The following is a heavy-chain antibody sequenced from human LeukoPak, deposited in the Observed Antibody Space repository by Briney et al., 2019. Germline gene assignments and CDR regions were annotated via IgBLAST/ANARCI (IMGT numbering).Heavy chain of an antibody. D-gene: IGHD1-26*01. J-gene: IGHJ2*01. CDR1: GFTVSSNY. V-gene: IGHV3-53*01. Sequence: PGGSLRLSCAASGFTVSSNYMSWVRQAPGKGLEWVSVIYSGGSTYYADSVKGRFTISRDNSKNTLYLQMNSLRAEDTAVYYCARGVGSYYVFPWYFDLWGRGTLVTVSS. CDR3: ARGVGSYYVFPWYFDL. CDR2: IYSGGST.